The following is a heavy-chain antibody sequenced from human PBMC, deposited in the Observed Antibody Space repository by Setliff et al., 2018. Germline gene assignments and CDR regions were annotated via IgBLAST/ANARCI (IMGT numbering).Heavy chain of an antibody. CDR2: IRQDGSEK. J-gene: IGHJ4*02. D-gene: IGHD2-15*01. CDR3: ARILDRDALFPGDIPRLKPPKGYCSGGRCDPFDY. CDR1: GFMFSNHW. Sequence: RLSCAASGFMFSNHWMSWVRQAPGKGLEWVANIRQDGSEKYYVDSVKGRFSISRDNAKKSMYLQMSSLRADDTAVYYCARILDRDALFPGDIPRLKPPKGYCSGGRCDPFDYWGEGTLVTVSS. V-gene: IGHV3-7*03.